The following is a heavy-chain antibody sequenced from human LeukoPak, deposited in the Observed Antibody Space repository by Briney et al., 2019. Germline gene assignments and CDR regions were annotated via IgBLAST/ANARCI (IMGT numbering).Heavy chain of an antibody. CDR1: GFSFSSYN. D-gene: IGHD4-17*01. CDR3: ARRKQTVTIDY. J-gene: IGHJ4*02. V-gene: IGHV3-21*01. CDR2: ITTSSTYT. Sequence: GGSLRLSCEASGFSFSSYNMDWVRQTPGKGLEWISSITTSSTYTFYADSVKGRFTISRDNARNSLYLQMNSLRAEDTAVYYCARRKQTVTIDYWGQGTLVTVSS.